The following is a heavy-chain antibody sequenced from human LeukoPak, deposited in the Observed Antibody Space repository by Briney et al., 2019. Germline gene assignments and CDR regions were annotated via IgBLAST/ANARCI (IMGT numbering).Heavy chain of an antibody. CDR3: ARDPPAVRTNTYA. Sequence: GGSLRLSCAASGFTVSNNYMNWVSQAPGKGLEWVSLIYSGGDTHYADSVKGRFTISRDSSKNTLYLQMNSLRAEDTAVYYCARDPPAVRTNTYAWGQGTLVTVSS. D-gene: IGHD4/OR15-4a*01. J-gene: IGHJ5*02. CDR1: GFTVSNNY. CDR2: IYSGGDT. V-gene: IGHV3-66*01.